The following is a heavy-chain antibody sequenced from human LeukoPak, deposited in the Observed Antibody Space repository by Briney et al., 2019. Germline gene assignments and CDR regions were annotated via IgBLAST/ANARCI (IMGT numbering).Heavy chain of an antibody. CDR3: ARDYYDGSGYYLVGY. D-gene: IGHD3-22*01. Sequence: ASAKVSCKASGYTFTSYYMHWVRQAPGQGLEWMEIINPSGGSTSYAQKFQGRVTMTRDMSTSTVYMELSSLRSEDTAVYYCARDYYDGSGYYLVGYWGQGTLVTVSS. V-gene: IGHV1-46*01. CDR2: INPSGGST. CDR1: GYTFTSYY. J-gene: IGHJ4*02.